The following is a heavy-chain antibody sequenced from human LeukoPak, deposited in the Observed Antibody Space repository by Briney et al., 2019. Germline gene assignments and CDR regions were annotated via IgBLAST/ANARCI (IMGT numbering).Heavy chain of an antibody. J-gene: IGHJ3*02. D-gene: IGHD3-9*01. CDR3: ARAPTTTYYDILTGYFSDAFDI. CDR1: GGSLSSYY. CDR2: IYYSGST. V-gene: IGHV4-59*01. Sequence: SETLSLTCTVSGGSLSSYYWSWIRQPPGKGLEWIGYIYYSGSTNYNLSLKSRVTISVDTSKNQFSLKLSSVTAADTAVYYCARAPTTTYYDILTGYFSDAFDIWGQGAMVTVSS.